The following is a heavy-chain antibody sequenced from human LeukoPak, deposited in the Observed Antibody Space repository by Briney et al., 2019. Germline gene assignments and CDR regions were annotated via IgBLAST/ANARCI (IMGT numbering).Heavy chain of an antibody. D-gene: IGHD6-13*01. CDR3: ASGSSSGLLGWFDP. Sequence: PSETLSLTRTVSGGSISSSNYYWGWIRQAPGKGLEWIGSIYDSGSTYYNPSLKSRVTIYVDTTKNQFSLKLNSVTAADTAMYYCASGSSSGLLGWFDPWGQGTLVTVSS. CDR1: GGSISSSNYY. V-gene: IGHV4-39*01. J-gene: IGHJ5*02. CDR2: IYDSGST.